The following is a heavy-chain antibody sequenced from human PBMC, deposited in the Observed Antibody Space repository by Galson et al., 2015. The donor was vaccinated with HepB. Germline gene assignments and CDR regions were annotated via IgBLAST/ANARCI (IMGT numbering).Heavy chain of an antibody. D-gene: IGHD5-18*01. CDR3: ARDYRLTAMVTTHFDY. CDR2: IIPFLDIA. V-gene: IGHV1-69*04. CDR1: GGTFSSYT. J-gene: IGHJ4*02. Sequence: SVKVSCKASGGTFSSYTISWVRQAPGQGLEWMGRIIPFLDIANYAQKFQGRVTITADKSTSTAYMELRSLRSEDTAVYYCARDYRLTAMVTTHFDYWGQGTLVTVSS.